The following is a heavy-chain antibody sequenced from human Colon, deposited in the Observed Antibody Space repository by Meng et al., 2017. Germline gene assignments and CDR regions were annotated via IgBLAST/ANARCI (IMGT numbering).Heavy chain of an antibody. CDR3: ANIRDRSFSDS. J-gene: IGHJ4*02. V-gene: IGHV4-34*01. D-gene: IGHD1-26*01. CDR1: GESISTFY. Sequence: VQLQQWGAGLLQPSETLSLTCAVYGESISTFYWAWIRQSPGKGLEWIGEINHAGTAYYNPSLKSRVTLSIDTSRNQFSLNLRSVTAADTAVYYCANIRDRSFSDSWGQGTLVTVSS. CDR2: INHAGTA.